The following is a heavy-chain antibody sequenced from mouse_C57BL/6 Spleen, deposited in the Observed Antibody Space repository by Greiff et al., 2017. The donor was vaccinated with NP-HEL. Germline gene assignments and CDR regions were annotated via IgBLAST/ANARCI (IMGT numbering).Heavy chain of an antibody. J-gene: IGHJ3*01. D-gene: IGHD1-1*01. CDR3: ARTDYGSSAWFAY. Sequence: EVQRVESGGGLVKPGGSLKLSCAASGFTFSDYGMHWVRQAPEKGLEWVAYISSGSSTIYYADTVKGRFTISRDNAKNTLFLQMTSLRSEDTAMYYCARTDYGSSAWFAYWGQGTLVTVSA. CDR2: ISSGSSTI. CDR1: GFTFSDYG. V-gene: IGHV5-17*01.